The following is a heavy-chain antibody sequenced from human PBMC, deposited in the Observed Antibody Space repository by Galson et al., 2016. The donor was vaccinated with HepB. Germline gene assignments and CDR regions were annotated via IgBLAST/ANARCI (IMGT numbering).Heavy chain of an antibody. CDR1: GFTVSSNY. J-gene: IGHJ4*02. V-gene: IGHV3-66*03. D-gene: IGHD5-18*01. Sequence: SLRLSCAASGFTVSSNYMIWVRQAPGKGLEWVSVIYSSGYTYYADSVKGRFTISRDNSKNTLYLQMNSLRAEDTAVYYCAKDIRSYGLFGRFDYCGQGTLVTVSS. CDR2: IYSSGYT. CDR3: AKDIRSYGLFGRFDY.